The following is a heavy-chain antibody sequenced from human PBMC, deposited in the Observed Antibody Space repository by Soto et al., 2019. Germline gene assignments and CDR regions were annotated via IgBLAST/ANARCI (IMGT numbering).Heavy chain of an antibody. Sequence: GGSLRLSCAASGFTFSSYAMSWVRQAPGKGLEWVSAISGSGGSTYYADSVKGRFTISRDNSKNTLYLQMNSLRAEDTAVYYCAKDLKSPSGYSYGTFDYWGQGTLVTVSS. D-gene: IGHD5-18*01. J-gene: IGHJ4*02. V-gene: IGHV3-23*01. CDR2: ISGSGGST. CDR1: GFTFSSYA. CDR3: AKDLKSPSGYSYGTFDY.